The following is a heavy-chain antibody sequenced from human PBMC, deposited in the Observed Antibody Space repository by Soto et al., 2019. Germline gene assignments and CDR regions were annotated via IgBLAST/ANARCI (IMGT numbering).Heavy chain of an antibody. J-gene: IGHJ6*02. CDR2: IYYSGST. CDR3: AKDTITMVRGVTNYYYYGMDV. CDR1: GGSISSGGYY. V-gene: IGHV4-31*03. D-gene: IGHD3-10*01. Sequence: PSETLSLTCTVSGGSISSGGYYWSWIRQHPGKGLEWIGCIYYSGSTYYNPSLKSRVTISVDTSQNQFSLRLSSVTAADTAVYYCAKDTITMVRGVTNYYYYGMDVWGQGTTVTVSS.